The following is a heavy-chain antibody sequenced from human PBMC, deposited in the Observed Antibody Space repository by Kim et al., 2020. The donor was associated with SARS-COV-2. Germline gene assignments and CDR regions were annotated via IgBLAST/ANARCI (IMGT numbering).Heavy chain of an antibody. J-gene: IGHJ4*02. V-gene: IGHV3-49*04. CDR2: IRTKVYGRTT. Sequence: GGSLRPSCTTSGFTFGDYALAWVRQAPGKGLEWVGFIRTKVYGRTTEYAASVSGRFSISRDDSKSIVYLEMNTLKTEDTAVYYCTMGDNFDYWGQGTLVTVSS. CDR3: TMGDNFDY. CDR1: GFTFGDYA. D-gene: IGHD1-26*01.